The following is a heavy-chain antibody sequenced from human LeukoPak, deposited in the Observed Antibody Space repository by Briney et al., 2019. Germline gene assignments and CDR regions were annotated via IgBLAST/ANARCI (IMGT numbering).Heavy chain of an antibody. Sequence: PGRSLRLSCAASGFTFSGYAMSWVRQAPGKGLEWVSSVTGSGGRTFYADSVKGRFTISRDNSKNALYLQVNSLRAEDTAVYYCAKDWRQQLVIDYWGQGTLVTVSS. CDR3: AKDWRQQLVIDY. D-gene: IGHD6-13*01. J-gene: IGHJ4*02. V-gene: IGHV3-23*01. CDR1: GFTFSGYA. CDR2: VTGSGGRT.